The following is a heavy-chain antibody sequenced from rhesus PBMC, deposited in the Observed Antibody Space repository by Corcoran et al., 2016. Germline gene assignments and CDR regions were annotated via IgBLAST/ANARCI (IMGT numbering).Heavy chain of an antibody. Sequence: QVQLQESGPGVVKSSETLSLTCVVSGGSISSGYYYGSWIRQPPGKGLEWIGGIYSNSESTNYNPSLKSRVTISKDTSKNQFSLNLSSVTAADTAVYYCARRLEGGNTYSWGYWGQGVLVTVSS. CDR2: IYSNSEST. D-gene: IGHD5-12*01. J-gene: IGHJ4*01. V-gene: IGHV4S12*01. CDR1: GGSISSGYYY. CDR3: ARRLEGGNTYSWGY.